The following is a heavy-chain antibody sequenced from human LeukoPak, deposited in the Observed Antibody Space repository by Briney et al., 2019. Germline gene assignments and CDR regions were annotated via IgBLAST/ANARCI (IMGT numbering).Heavy chain of an antibody. J-gene: IGHJ4*02. CDR3: AKRGSCTSISCLSTTLDS. CDR2: ISDDGGNK. CDR1: GFTFSSYA. Sequence: GGSLRLSCAASGFTFSSYAIHWVRQAPGKGLEWVAVISDDGGNKYYADSVKGRFTISRDNSKNTLSLLMNSLRAEDTALYYCAKRGSCTSISCLSTTLDSWGQGALVTVSS. V-gene: IGHV3-30-3*02. D-gene: IGHD2-2*01.